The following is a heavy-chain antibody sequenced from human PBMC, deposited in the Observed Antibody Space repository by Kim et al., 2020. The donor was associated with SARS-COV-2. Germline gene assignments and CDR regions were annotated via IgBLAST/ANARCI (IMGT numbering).Heavy chain of an antibody. V-gene: IGHV3-49*03. Sequence: GGSLRLSCTASGFTFGDYAVTWFRQAPGKGLEWVGFIRSTAFRGTPEYAASVRGRFTISRDDSKSVAYLQMNSLTTEDTAVYYCFRDLTAIVVIPQHSF. CDR2: IRSTAFRGTP. D-gene: IGHD3-22*01. J-gene: IGHJ3*01. CDR1: GFTFGDYA. CDR3: FRDLTAIVVIPQHSF.